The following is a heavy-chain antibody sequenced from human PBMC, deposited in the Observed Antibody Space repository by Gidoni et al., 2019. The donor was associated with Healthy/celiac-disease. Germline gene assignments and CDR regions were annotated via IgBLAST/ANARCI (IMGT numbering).Heavy chain of an antibody. Sequence: QLQLVESGGGVLQLGRSLRPSCAASGSTFSSSAMHWVRQAPGKGLEWVAVIWYDGSNKYYADSVKGRFTISRDNSKNTLYLQMNSLRAEDTAVYYCARDIYRNYYYYGMDVWGQGTTVTVSS. V-gene: IGHV3-33*01. CDR3: ARDIYRNYYYYGMDV. J-gene: IGHJ6*02. CDR1: GSTFSSSA. D-gene: IGHD4-4*01. CDR2: IWYDGSNK.